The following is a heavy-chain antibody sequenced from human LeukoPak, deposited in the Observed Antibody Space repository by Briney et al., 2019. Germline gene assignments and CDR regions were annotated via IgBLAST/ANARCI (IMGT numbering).Heavy chain of an antibody. CDR2: TNPNSGGT. J-gene: IGHJ6*02. V-gene: IGHV1-2*02. Sequence: ASVKVSCKASGYTFTGYYMHWVRQAPGHGLEWMGWTNPNSGGTNHAQKFQGRVTMTRDTSISTAYMELSRLRSDDTAVYYCARAMSLSVPAAIPYYYYGIDVWGQGTTVTVSS. CDR1: GYTFTGYY. D-gene: IGHD2-2*01. CDR3: ARAMSLSVPAAIPYYYYGIDV.